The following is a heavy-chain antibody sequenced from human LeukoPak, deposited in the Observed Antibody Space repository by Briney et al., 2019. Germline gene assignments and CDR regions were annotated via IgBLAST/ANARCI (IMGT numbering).Heavy chain of an antibody. CDR1: GYTFTSYG. J-gene: IGHJ5*02. V-gene: IGHV1-18*01. Sequence: ASVKVSCKASGYTFTSYGISWVRQAPGQGLEWMGWISAYNGNTNYAQKLQGRVTMTTDTSTSTAYMELRSLRSDDTAVYYCARAGYCSGGSCYWENNWFDPWGQGTLVTVSS. D-gene: IGHD2-15*01. CDR3: ARAGYCSGGSCYWENNWFDP. CDR2: ISAYNGNT.